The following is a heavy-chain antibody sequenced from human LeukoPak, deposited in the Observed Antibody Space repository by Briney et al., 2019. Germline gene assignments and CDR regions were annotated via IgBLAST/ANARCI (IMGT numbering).Heavy chain of an antibody. J-gene: IGHJ6*02. D-gene: IGHD3-10*01. CDR3: ARSLVSGSGSYYHYYYYYGMDV. V-gene: IGHV1-18*01. CDR1: GYTFTSYG. CDR2: ISAYNGNT. Sequence: ASVKVSCKASGYTFTSYGISWVRQAPGQGLEWMGWISAYNGNTNYAQKLQGRVTMTTDTSTSTAYMELGSLRSDDTAVYYCARSLVSGSGSYYHYYYYYGMDVWGQGTTVTVSS.